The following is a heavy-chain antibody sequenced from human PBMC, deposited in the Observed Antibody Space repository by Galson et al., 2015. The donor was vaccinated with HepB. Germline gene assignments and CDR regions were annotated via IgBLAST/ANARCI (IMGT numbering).Heavy chain of an antibody. V-gene: IGHV1-18*04. CDR3: ARGLRIVSADREDF. Sequence: SCKASGYIFTDYGISWVRQAPGQGLEWMGWISAYNGNTIYTRKVQGRVTMTTDTSTNTAYMELRSLTSDDTAMYYCARGLRIVSADREDFWGQGTLVTVSS. CDR2: ISAYNGNT. D-gene: IGHD2-2*01. J-gene: IGHJ4*02. CDR1: GYIFTDYG.